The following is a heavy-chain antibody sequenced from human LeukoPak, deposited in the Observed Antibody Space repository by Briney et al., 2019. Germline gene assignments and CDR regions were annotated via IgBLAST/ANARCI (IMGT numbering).Heavy chain of an antibody. CDR1: GYTFTKFA. CDR2: ISPKIGSP. CDR3: VREGEITTRSGIY. J-gene: IGHJ4*02. V-gene: IGHV7-4-1*02. Sequence: ASVKVSCKASGYTFTKFAMNWVRQAPGQGLEWMGWISPKIGSPTYAQGFTGRFVFSLDTSVSTAYLQISSLKPEDTAIYYCVREGEITTRSGIYWGQGTLVTVSS. D-gene: IGHD1-14*01.